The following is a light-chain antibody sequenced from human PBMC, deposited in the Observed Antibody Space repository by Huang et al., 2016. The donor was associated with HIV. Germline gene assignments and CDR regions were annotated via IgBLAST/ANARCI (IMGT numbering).Light chain of an antibody. V-gene: IGKV1-5*03. Sequence: DIQMTQSPSTLSASVGDRVTITCRASQSISSWLAWYQQRPGKAPKLLIYQASTLERGVPLRFSGSGSGTEFTLTISSLQPDDSATYYCQQYNSRLTFGGGTKVEIK. CDR1: QSISSW. CDR3: QQYNSRLT. CDR2: QAS. J-gene: IGKJ4*01.